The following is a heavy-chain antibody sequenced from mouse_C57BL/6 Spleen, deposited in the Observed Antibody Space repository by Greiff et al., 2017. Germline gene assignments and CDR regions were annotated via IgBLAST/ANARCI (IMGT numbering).Heavy chain of an antibody. CDR2: FYPGSGSI. CDR1: GYPFTEYT. V-gene: IGHV1-62-2*01. J-gene: IGHJ3*01. Sequence: QVQLKESGAELVKPGASVTLSCKASGYPFTEYTIHWVKQRSGQGLEWIGWFYPGSGSIKYNEKFKDKATLTADKSSSTVYMELSRLTSEESAVYFLARHGSVYYGNYVPFAYWGQGTLVTVSA. CDR3: ARHGSVYYGNYVPFAY. D-gene: IGHD2-1*01.